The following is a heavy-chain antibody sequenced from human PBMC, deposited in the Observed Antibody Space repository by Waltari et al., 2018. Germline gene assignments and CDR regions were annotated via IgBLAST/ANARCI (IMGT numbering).Heavy chain of an antibody. CDR3: AKGQWLDPVHYYYGMDV. Sequence: EVQLLESGGGLVQPGGSLRPSCSASGFTFSRSILSWGRQAPGKGLGWVAAIGDSGYLTKYGGSVTGRFTISRDISKNTLFLQMNSLRAEDTGIYYCAKGQWLDPVHYYYGMDVWGQGTTVTVSS. D-gene: IGHD6-19*01. J-gene: IGHJ6*02. CDR2: IGDSGYLT. CDR1: GFTFSRSI. V-gene: IGHV3-23*01.